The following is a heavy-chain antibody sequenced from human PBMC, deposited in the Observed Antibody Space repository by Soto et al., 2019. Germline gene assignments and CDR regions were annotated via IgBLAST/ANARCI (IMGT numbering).Heavy chain of an antibody. D-gene: IGHD1-7*01. CDR2: FDPEDGET. CDR3: ATDVYKWNYVTDP. Sequence: ASVKVSCKVSGYTLTELSMHGVRQAPGKGLEWMGGFDPEDGETIYAQKFQGRVTMTEDTSTDTAYMELSSLRSEDTAVYYCATDVYKWNYVTDPSGQGTRVRVCS. CDR1: GYTLTELS. V-gene: IGHV1-24*01. J-gene: IGHJ5*02.